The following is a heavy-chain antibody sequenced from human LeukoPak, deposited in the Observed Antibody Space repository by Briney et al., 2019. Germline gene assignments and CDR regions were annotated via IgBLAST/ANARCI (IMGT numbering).Heavy chain of an antibody. D-gene: IGHD2-2*02. CDR3: ARHESGYCSSTSCYMQYGMDV. Sequence: SETLSLTCTVSGGSISSYYWSWLRQPPGKGLEWIGYIYYSGSTNYNPSLKSRVTISVDTSKNQFSLKLSSVTAADTAVYYCARHESGYCSSTSCYMQYGMDVWGQGTTVTVSS. CDR1: GGSISSYY. V-gene: IGHV4-59*08. J-gene: IGHJ6*02. CDR2: IYYSGST.